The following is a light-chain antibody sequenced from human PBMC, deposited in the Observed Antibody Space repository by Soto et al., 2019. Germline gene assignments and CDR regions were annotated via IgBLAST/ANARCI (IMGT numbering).Light chain of an antibody. J-gene: IGLJ3*02. CDR1: SSDVGSYNL. CDR2: DVN. CDR3: CSYAGSSTWV. Sequence: QSVLTQPASVSGSPGQSITISCTGTSSDVGSYNLVSWYQQHPGKAPKLVIYDVNKRASGVSNRFSGSKSGNTASLTISGLQAEDEADYYCCSYAGSSTWVFGGGTKLTVL. V-gene: IGLV2-23*02.